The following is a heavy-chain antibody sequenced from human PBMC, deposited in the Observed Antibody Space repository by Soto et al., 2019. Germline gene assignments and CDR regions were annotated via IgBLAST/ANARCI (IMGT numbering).Heavy chain of an antibody. V-gene: IGHV3-48*01. CDR3: ARGSLYCSGGSCYGQYYFDY. J-gene: IGHJ4*02. CDR1: GFTFSSYS. Sequence: PGGSLRLSCAASGFTFSSYSMNWVRQAPGKGLEWVSYISSSSSTIYYADSVKGRFTISRDNAKNSLYLQMNSLRAEDTAVYYCARGSLYCSGGSCYGQYYFDYWGQGT. CDR2: ISSSSSTI. D-gene: IGHD2-15*01.